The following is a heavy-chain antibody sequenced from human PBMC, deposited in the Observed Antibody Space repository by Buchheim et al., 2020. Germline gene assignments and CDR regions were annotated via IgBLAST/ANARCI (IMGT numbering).Heavy chain of an antibody. CDR2: IYYSGST. D-gene: IGHD3-3*01. Sequence: QVQLQESGPGLVKPSETLSLTCTVSGGSISSYYWSWIRQPPGKGLEWIGYIYYSGSTNYNPSLKSRVTISVDTFKNQFSLKLSSVTAADTAVYYCARDLTIFGVVTDYYGMDVWGQGTT. J-gene: IGHJ6*02. V-gene: IGHV4-59*01. CDR1: GGSISSYY. CDR3: ARDLTIFGVVTDYYGMDV.